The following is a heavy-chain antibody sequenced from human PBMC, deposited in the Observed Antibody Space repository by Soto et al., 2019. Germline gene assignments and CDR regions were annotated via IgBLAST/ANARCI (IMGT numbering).Heavy chain of an antibody. V-gene: IGHV4-34*01. J-gene: IGHJ5*02. D-gene: IGHD3-22*01. CDR1: GGSFSGYY. CDR3: GRLYYYDSSGRRFDP. CDR2: INHSGST. Sequence: PSETLSLTCAVYGGSFSGYYWSWIRQPPGKGLEWIGEINHSGSTNYNPSLKSRVTISVDTSKNQFSLKLSSVTAADTAVYYCGRLYYYDSSGRRFDPWGQGTLVTVSS.